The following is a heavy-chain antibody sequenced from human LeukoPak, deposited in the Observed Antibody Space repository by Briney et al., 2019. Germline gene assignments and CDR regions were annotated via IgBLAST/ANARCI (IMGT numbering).Heavy chain of an antibody. CDR2: ISSSGSTI. D-gene: IGHD3-22*01. Sequence: GGSLRLSCAASGFTFSSYEVNWVRQAPGKGLEWVSYISSSGSTIYYADSVKGRFTISRDNAKNSLYLQMNSLRAEDTAVYYCAREGVGYYDSSGHYPLDYWGQGTLVTVSS. CDR3: AREGVGYYDSSGHYPLDY. J-gene: IGHJ4*02. CDR1: GFTFSSYE. V-gene: IGHV3-48*03.